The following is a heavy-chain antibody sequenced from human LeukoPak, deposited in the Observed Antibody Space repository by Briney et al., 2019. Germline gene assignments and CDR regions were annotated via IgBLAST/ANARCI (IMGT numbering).Heavy chain of an antibody. CDR3: TTDHIGGDDYYYYGMDV. D-gene: IGHD2-21*01. CDR2: IKSKTDGGTT. J-gene: IGHJ6*04. V-gene: IGHV3-15*01. CDR1: GFTFSNAW. Sequence: GGSLRLSCAASGFTFSNAWMSWVRQAPGKGLEGVGRIKSKTDGGTTDYAAPVKGRFTISRDDSKNTLYLQMNSLKTEDTAVYYCTTDHIGGDDYYYYGMDVWGKGTTVTVSS.